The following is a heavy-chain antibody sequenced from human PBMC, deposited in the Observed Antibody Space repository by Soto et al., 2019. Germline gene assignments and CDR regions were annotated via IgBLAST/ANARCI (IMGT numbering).Heavy chain of an antibody. CDR3: ARDLEDYYDSSGYPYYGY. J-gene: IGHJ4*02. Sequence: GASVKVSCKASGCTFTSYGISWVRQAPGQGLEWMGWISAYNGNTNYAQKLQGRVTMTTDTSTSTAYMELRSLRSDDTAVYYCARDLEDYYDSSGYPYYGYWGQGTLVTVSS. CDR1: GCTFTSYG. V-gene: IGHV1-18*01. CDR2: ISAYNGNT. D-gene: IGHD3-22*01.